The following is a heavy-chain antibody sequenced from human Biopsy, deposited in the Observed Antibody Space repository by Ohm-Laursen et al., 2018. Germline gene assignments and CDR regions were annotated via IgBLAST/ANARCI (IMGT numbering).Heavy chain of an antibody. CDR1: GGPIDSYY. J-gene: IGHJ2*01. CDR2: IYFTGRT. Sequence: GTLSLTCTVSGGPIDSYYWSWIPQPPGKALEWIGYIYFTGRTSYNPSLKSRVTISVNTSKKQFSLRVSSVTAADTAVYYCASAGYNPDWNFDLWGRGTRVTVS. D-gene: IGHD5-24*01. V-gene: IGHV4-59*12. CDR3: ASAGYNPDWNFDL.